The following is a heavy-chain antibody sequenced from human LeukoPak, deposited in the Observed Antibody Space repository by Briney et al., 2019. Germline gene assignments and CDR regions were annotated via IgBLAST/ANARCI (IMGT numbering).Heavy chain of an antibody. Sequence: SETLSLTCTVSGGSISSYYWSWIRQPPGKGLEWVGYIYYTGTTHYNPSLKSRVTISLDTSKKQLSLKLSSVIAADTAVYYCARLPLRSPFDYWGQGTLVTVSS. V-gene: IGHV4-59*08. J-gene: IGHJ4*02. CDR1: GGSISSYY. CDR3: ARLPLRSPFDY. CDR2: IYYTGTT.